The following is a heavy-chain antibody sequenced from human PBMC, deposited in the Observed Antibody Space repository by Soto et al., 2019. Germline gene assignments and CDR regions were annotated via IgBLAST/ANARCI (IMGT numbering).Heavy chain of an antibody. CDR3: TTYTGYGMDV. J-gene: IGHJ6*02. V-gene: IGHV3-53*02. D-gene: IGHD3-16*01. Sequence: EVQMVETGGGLSQPGGSLRLSCAVSGFIVSSKYMTWVRQAPGKGLEWVSVIYTGGSTYYADSARGRFTISRDSSNNTLYLQMNSLRAEDAAVYYCTTYTGYGMDVWGQGTTVTVSS. CDR2: IYTGGST. CDR1: GFIVSSKY.